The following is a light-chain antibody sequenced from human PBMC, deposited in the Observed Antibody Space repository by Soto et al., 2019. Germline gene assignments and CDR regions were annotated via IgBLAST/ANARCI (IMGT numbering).Light chain of an antibody. J-gene: IGLJ2*01. CDR1: NIGSNT. CDR2: YDS. V-gene: IGLV3-21*04. CDR3: KVWDSTSDHPV. Sequence: SYELIKPPSVSVAPGKTARISCGGNNIGSNTVHWYQQKPGQAPVLVIYYDSDRPSGIPERFSGSNSGNTATLTISRVEAGDEADYFCKVWDSTSDHPVFGGGTKLTVL.